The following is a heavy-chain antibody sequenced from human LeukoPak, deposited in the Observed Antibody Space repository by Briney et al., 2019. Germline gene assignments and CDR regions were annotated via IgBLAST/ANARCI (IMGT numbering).Heavy chain of an antibody. CDR3: ARLPVGAIYFDDY. CDR1: GYTFTSYY. CDR2: INPSGGST. Sequence: ASVKVSCKASGYTFTSYYMHWVRQAPGQGLEWMGIINPSGGSTSYAQKFQGRVTMTRDMSTSTVYMELSSLRPEDTAVYYCARLPVGAIYFDDYWGQGTLVTVSS. V-gene: IGHV1-46*01. J-gene: IGHJ4*02. D-gene: IGHD1-26*01.